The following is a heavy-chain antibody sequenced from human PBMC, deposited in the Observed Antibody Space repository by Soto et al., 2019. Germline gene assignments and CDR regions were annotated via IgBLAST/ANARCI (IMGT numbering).Heavy chain of an antibody. V-gene: IGHV1-18*01. CDR1: GYSFTTSG. J-gene: IGHJ4*02. Sequence: QAQLVPSGAEVKEPGASVKVSCKASGYSFTTSGITRVRQAPGQGLEWMGWISTYNGNTNYAQKLQDRVTLTTDTSTNTAYMELRSLRSDDTAVYYCARRLYGDYDYWGQGTLVTVSS. CDR2: ISTYNGNT. D-gene: IGHD4-17*01. CDR3: ARRLYGDYDY.